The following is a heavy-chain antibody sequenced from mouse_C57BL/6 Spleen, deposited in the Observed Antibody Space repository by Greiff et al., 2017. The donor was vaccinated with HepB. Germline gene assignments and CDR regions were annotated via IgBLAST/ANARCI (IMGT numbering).Heavy chain of an antibody. CDR2: IRSKSSNYAT. CDR3: VRERVSTTVVEDYYAMDY. Sequence: EVQGVESGGGLVQPKGSLKLSCAASGFTFNTYAMHWVRQAPGKGLEWVARIRSKSSNYATYYADSVKDRFTISRDDSQSMLYLQMNNLKTEDTAMYYCVRERVSTTVVEDYYAMDYWGQGTSVTVS. CDR1: GFTFNTYA. J-gene: IGHJ4*01. V-gene: IGHV10-3*01. D-gene: IGHD1-1*01.